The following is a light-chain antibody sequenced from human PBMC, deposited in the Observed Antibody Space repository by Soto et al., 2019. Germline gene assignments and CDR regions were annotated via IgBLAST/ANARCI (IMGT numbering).Light chain of an antibody. CDR3: QHTDSTPPT. Sequence: DIQMTQSPSSLSASVGDRVTISCRASQSIRNYVSWYQQKPGTAPKLLIRAASTLQSGVPSRFSGSGSGTDFTLTISSLQIEDFATSFCQHTDSTPPTFGQGTNVEI. CDR1: QSIRNY. CDR2: AAS. J-gene: IGKJ1*01. V-gene: IGKV1-39*01.